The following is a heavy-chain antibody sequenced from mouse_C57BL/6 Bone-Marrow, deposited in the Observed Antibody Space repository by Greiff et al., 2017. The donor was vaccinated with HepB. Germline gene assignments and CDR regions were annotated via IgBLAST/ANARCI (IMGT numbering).Heavy chain of an antibody. J-gene: IGHJ3*01. CDR2: INPSTGGT. Sequence: VQLQQSGPELVKPGASVKISCKASGYSFTGYYMNWVKQSPEKSLEWIGEINPSTGGTTYNQKFKAKATLTGDKPSSTAYMQLKSLTSEDSAVYYCARKSWWFAFWCQGTLVTVSA. CDR1: GYSFTGYY. CDR3: ARKSWWFAF. V-gene: IGHV1-42*01.